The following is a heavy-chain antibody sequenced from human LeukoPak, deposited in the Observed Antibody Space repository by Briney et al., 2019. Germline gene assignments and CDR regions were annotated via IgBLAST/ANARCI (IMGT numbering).Heavy chain of an antibody. CDR1: GFTFSSYE. Sequence: GGSLRLSCAASGFTFSSYEMNWVRQAPGKGLEWVSYTSSSGSTIYYADSVKGRFTISRDNAKNSLYLQMNSLRAEDTAAYYCARGVYCSSTSCYANDWFDPWGQGTLVTVSS. V-gene: IGHV3-48*03. D-gene: IGHD2-2*01. J-gene: IGHJ5*02. CDR3: ARGVYCSSTSCYANDWFDP. CDR2: TSSSGSTI.